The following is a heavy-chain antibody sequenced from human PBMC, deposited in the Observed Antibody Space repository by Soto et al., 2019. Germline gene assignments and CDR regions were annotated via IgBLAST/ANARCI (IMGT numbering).Heavy chain of an antibody. D-gene: IGHD3-22*01. CDR3: ALRSMAVVPEY. V-gene: IGHV4-59*01. CDR1: GDSISSYY. CDR2: LYYGRSA. J-gene: IGHJ4*02. Sequence: QAQLQESGPGLVKPSETLSLTCAVSGDSISSYYCMWIRQPPGKGLEFIGYLYYGRSANYNPSLKSRATLSVDTSTNQRALTLSSMTAANTAVYYCALRSMAVVPEYWGQGTLVTVSS.